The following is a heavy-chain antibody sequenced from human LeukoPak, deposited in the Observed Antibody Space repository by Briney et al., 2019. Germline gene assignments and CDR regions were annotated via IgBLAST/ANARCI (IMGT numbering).Heavy chain of an antibody. CDR3: ARKGSGGYLDY. D-gene: IGHD1-26*01. Sequence: QAGGSLRLSCAASGFTVSSNYMSWVRQAPGKGLEWVSVIYSGGSTYYADSVKGRFTISRDNSKNTLYLQMNSLRAEDTAVYYCARKGSGGYLDYWGQGTLGTVSS. CDR1: GFTVSSNY. CDR2: IYSGGST. V-gene: IGHV3-53*01. J-gene: IGHJ4*02.